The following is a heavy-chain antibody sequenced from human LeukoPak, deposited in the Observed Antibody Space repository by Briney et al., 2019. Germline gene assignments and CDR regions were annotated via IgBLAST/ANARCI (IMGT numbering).Heavy chain of an antibody. J-gene: IGHJ4*02. V-gene: IGHV4-39*02. CDR2: IYYSGST. CDR1: GGSISSSSYY. Sequence: PSATLSFTCTVAGGSISSSSYYWGWIPQHPGKGLEWTGSIYYSGSTYSNPSLKSPIPVSVATSKTYFPLSLRSVTAADTAVYYCARLSRDIWTGYYFGYWGQGTLVTVSS. D-gene: IGHD3/OR15-3a*01. CDR3: ARLSRDIWTGYYFGY.